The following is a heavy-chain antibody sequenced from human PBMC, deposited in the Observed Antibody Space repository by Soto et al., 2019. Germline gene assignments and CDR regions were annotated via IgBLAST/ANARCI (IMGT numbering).Heavy chain of an antibody. CDR2: IYYSGST. CDR1: GGSISSGGYY. CDR3: ARSLGVAAAGPFDY. Sequence: SETLSLTCAVSGGSISSGGYYWSWIRQHPGKGLEWIGYIYYSGSTYYNPSLKSRVTISVDTSKNQFSLKLSSVTAADTAVYYCARSLGVAAAGPFDYWGQGTLVTVSS. J-gene: IGHJ4*02. D-gene: IGHD6-13*01. V-gene: IGHV4-31*11.